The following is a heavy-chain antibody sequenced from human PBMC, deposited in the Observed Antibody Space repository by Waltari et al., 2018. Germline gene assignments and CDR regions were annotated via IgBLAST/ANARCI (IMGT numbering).Heavy chain of an antibody. CDR1: GDSVSSGDDS. J-gene: IGHJ3*02. CDR3: ASCGGDCLGGFDI. CDR2: IYDSGST. V-gene: IGHV4-30-4*07. Sequence: QVQLQESGPGLVKPSQTLSPTCTVSGDSVSSGDDSWTWLRQPPGKRLEWIEYIYDSGSTYYSPSLKSRVTISVDTSKNQFSLKLSSVTAADTAVYYCASCGGDCLGGFDIWGQGTMVTVSS. D-gene: IGHD2-21*02.